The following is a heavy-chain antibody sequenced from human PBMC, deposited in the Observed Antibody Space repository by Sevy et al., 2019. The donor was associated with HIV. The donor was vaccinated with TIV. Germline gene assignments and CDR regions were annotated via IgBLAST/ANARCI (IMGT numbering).Heavy chain of an antibody. CDR3: SRGDFDVWNGDVADLYYVDQ. CDR1: GYPFNSLY. J-gene: IGHJ4*02. V-gene: IGHV1-46*02. D-gene: IGHD3-3*01. CDR2: IDPSGGRS. Sequence: ASVKVSCKASGYPFNSLYMHWIRQAPGQGLEWMGIIDPSGGRSLYAQKFQDRVTMSRHTSMSTIYMEFRILRSDDTAVYYCSRGDFDVWNGDVADLYYVDQWGQGTPVTVSS.